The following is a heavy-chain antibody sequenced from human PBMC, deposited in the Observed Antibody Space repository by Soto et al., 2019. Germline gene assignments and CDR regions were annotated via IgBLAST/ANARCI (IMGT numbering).Heavy chain of an antibody. D-gene: IGHD6-13*01. CDR1: GFTFRSFT. Sequence: GGSLRLSCAASGFTFRSFTMNWVRQAPGKGLEWVSTISSNSAYIYYTDALRGRFTISRDSAKNSLHLQMNSLRAEDTAVYYCTRDASRDSSARGWFDPWGPGTLVTVSS. J-gene: IGHJ5*02. CDR2: ISSNSAYI. V-gene: IGHV3-21*01. CDR3: TRDASRDSSARGWFDP.